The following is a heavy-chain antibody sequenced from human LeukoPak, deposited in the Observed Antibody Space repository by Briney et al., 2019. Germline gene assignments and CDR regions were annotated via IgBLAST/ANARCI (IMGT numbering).Heavy chain of an antibody. J-gene: IGHJ6*02. CDR2: ISNIGNNI. CDR1: GFMFSSYE. D-gene: IGHD4-17*01. CDR3: ARVGAFYSFYFGMDI. V-gene: IGHV3-48*03. Sequence: GGSLRLSCVASGFMFSSYEMNWVRQAPGKGLEWVSYISNIGNNIDYADSVKGRFTISRDNAKNSQYLQMNNLRAEDTAVYYCARVGAFYSFYFGMDIWGQGTTVAVSS.